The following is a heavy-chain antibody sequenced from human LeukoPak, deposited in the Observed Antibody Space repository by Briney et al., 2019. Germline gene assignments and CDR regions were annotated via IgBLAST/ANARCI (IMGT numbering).Heavy chain of an antibody. CDR2: IKQDGSEK. CDR3: ACVAPEQGEDAFDI. V-gene: IGHV3-7*01. Sequence: GGSLRLSCEASGFTFSSYWMSWVRQAPGKGLEWVANIKQDGSEKYYVDSVKGRFTISRDNAKNSLYLQMNSLRAEDTAVYYCACVAPEQGEDAFDIWGQGTMVTVSS. CDR1: GFTFSSYW. J-gene: IGHJ3*02. D-gene: IGHD3-16*01.